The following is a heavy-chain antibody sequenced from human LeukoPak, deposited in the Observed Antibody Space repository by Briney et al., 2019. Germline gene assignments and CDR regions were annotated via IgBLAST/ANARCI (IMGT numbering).Heavy chain of an antibody. J-gene: IGHJ5*02. V-gene: IGHV4-34*01. Sequence: SETLSLTCAVYGGSFSGYYWSWIRQPPGKGLEWIGEINHSGSTNYNPSLKSRVTISVDTSKNQFSLKLSSVTAADTAVYYCARGVIVVVPRKRWFDPWGQGTLVTVSS. CDR2: INHSGST. D-gene: IGHD2-2*01. CDR3: ARGVIVVVPRKRWFDP. CDR1: GGSFSGYY.